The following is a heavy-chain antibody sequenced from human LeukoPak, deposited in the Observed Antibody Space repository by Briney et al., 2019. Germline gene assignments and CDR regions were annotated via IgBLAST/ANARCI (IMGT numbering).Heavy chain of an antibody. J-gene: IGHJ4*02. CDR2: IYSGGNT. Sequence: SQTLSLTCTVSGGSISSGGYYWSWIRQHPGKGLEWIGYIYSGGNTYYNPSLKSRVTISVDTSKNQFSLKLSSVTAADTAVFYCARYRTVTTYFDYWGQGTLVTVSS. CDR1: GGSISSGGYY. CDR3: ARYRTVTTYFDY. D-gene: IGHD4-17*01. V-gene: IGHV4-31*03.